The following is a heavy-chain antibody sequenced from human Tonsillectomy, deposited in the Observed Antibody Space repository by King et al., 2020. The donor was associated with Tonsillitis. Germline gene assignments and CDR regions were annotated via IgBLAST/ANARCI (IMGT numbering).Heavy chain of an antibody. J-gene: IGHJ4*02. CDR3: AKDVYVVVVTAMFDY. D-gene: IGHD2-15*01. V-gene: IGHV3-30*18. Sequence: VQLGESGGGVVQPGRSLRLSCAASGFSFSSYGMHWVRQAPGKGLEWVASIPYDGSNKYYADSVKGRFAISRDNSKNTVYLQMNSLRAEDTAVYYCAKDVYVVVVTAMFDYWGQGTLVTVSS. CDR2: IPYDGSNK. CDR1: GFSFSSYG.